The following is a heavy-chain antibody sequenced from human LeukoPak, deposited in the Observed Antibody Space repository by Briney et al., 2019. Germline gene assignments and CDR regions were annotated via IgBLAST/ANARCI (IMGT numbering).Heavy chain of an antibody. CDR1: GYTFTNYG. V-gene: IGHV1-18*01. CDR2: ISAYNGNT. Sequence: ASVNVSCKASGYTFTNYGITWVRQAPGQGLEWMGWISAYNGNTNYAQTLQGRVTMTTDTSTSTAYMELRSLRSDDTAVYYCARAYYYDSSGYNSDVFDIWGQGTMVTVSS. D-gene: IGHD3-22*01. CDR3: ARAYYYDSSGYNSDVFDI. J-gene: IGHJ3*02.